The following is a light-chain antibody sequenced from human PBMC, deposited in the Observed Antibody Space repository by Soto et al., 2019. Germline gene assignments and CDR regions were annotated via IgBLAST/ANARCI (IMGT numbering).Light chain of an antibody. CDR3: QQYGSSPPYS. CDR2: SAS. J-gene: IGKJ2*03. Sequence: ELVLTQSPGTLSLSPGERATLSCRASQSVNSKYLAWYQQKPGQAPRLLIYSASNRATGISDRFSGSGSGTDFTLISSRLEPEDFAVYYCQQYGSSPPYSFGQGTRLEIK. V-gene: IGKV3-20*01. CDR1: QSVNSKY.